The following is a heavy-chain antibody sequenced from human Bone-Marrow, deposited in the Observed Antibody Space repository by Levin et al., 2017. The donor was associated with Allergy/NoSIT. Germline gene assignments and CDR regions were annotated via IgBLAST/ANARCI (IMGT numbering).Heavy chain of an antibody. CDR2: INPNSGVA. D-gene: IGHD5-12*01. V-gene: IGHV1-2*02. CDR1: GYTFTGYF. J-gene: IGHJ4*02. Sequence: ASVKVSCKASGYTFTGYFLHWMRQAPGQGLEWMGWINPNSGVADYGLKFQGRVTMTWDTSISTASMELTSLRSDDTAVYFCARERYSGYDMDYWGQGTLVTVSS. CDR3: ARERYSGYDMDY.